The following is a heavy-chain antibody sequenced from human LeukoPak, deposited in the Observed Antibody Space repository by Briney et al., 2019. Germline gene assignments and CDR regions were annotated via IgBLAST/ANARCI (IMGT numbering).Heavy chain of an antibody. D-gene: IGHD3/OR15-3a*01. Sequence: SETLSLTGTVSGGSISSSSYYWGWIRQPPGKGLEWIGSIYYSGSTYYNPSLKSRVTISVDTSKNQFSLKLSSVTAADTAVYYCARRLRTGSIDYWGQGTLVTVSS. CDR3: ARRLRTGSIDY. V-gene: IGHV4-39*01. CDR1: GGSISSSSYY. CDR2: IYYSGST. J-gene: IGHJ4*02.